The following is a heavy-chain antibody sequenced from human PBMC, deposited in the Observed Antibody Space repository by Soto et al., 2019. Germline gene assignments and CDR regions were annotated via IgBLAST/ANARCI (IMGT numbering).Heavy chain of an antibody. Sequence: GGSLRLSCAASGFTFSSYAMHWVRQAPGKGLEWVAVISYDGSNKYYADSVKGRFTISRDNSKNTLYLQMNSLRAEDTAVYYCARDPYCSGGSCFGLDYWGQGTLVTVSS. CDR3: ARDPYCSGGSCFGLDY. CDR1: GFTFSSYA. D-gene: IGHD2-15*01. CDR2: ISYDGSNK. V-gene: IGHV3-30-3*01. J-gene: IGHJ4*02.